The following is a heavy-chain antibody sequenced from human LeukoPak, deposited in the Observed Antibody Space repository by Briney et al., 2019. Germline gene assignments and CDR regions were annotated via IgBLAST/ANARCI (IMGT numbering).Heavy chain of an antibody. V-gene: IGHV4-39*07. D-gene: IGHD6-13*01. J-gene: IGHJ2*01. CDR1: GGSISSSSYY. Sequence: SETLSLTCTVSGGSISSSSYYWGWIRQPPGKGLEWIGSINYSGTTNYNPSLKSRVTISVDTSKNQFSLKLSSVTAADTAVYYCARVYYSNSYDYWYFDLWGRGTLVTVSS. CDR3: ARVYYSNSYDYWYFDL. CDR2: INYSGTT.